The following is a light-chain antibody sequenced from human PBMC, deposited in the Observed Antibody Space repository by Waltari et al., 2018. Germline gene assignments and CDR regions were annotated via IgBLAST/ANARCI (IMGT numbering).Light chain of an antibody. CDR2: WAS. J-gene: IGKJ1*01. Sequence: DIVMTQSPDSLAVSLGERATIDCKSSQSVLPSYNNKNYIAWYQQKAGQPPNLLIYWASTRKSGVPDRFSGSGSGTDFTLTISSLQAEDVAVYYCHQYYDTPPTFGQGTKVEIK. V-gene: IGKV4-1*01. CDR3: HQYYDTPPT. CDR1: QSVLPSYNNKNY.